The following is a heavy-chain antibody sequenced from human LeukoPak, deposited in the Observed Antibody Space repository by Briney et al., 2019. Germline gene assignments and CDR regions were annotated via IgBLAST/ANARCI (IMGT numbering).Heavy chain of an antibody. D-gene: IGHD2-2*01. Sequence: ASVKVSCKASGGTFSSYAISWVRQAPGQGLEWMGGIIPIFGTANYAQKFQGRVTITADESTSTAYMELSSLRSEDTAVYYCARGLFSASFVYFQHWGQGTLVTVSS. CDR2: IIPIFGTA. CDR1: GGTFSSYA. CDR3: ARGLFSASFVYFQH. V-gene: IGHV1-69*13. J-gene: IGHJ1*01.